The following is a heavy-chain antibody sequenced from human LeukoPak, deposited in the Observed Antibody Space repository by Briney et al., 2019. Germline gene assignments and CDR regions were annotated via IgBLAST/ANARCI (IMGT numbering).Heavy chain of an antibody. CDR2: IYTSGST. CDR1: GGSISSGSYY. J-gene: IGHJ5*02. V-gene: IGHV4-61*02. D-gene: IGHD3-10*01. Sequence: SETLSLTCTVSGGSISSGSYYWSWIRQPAGKGLEWIGRIYTSGSTNYNPSLKSRVTISVDTSKNQFSLKLSSVTAADTAVYYCARGPAMVRGFDPWGQGTLVTVSS. CDR3: ARGPAMVRGFDP.